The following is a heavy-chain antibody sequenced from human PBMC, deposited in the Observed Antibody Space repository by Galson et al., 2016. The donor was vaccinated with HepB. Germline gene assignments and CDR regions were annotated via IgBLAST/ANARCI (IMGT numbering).Heavy chain of an antibody. CDR1: GFTFSIYA. D-gene: IGHD6-19*01. CDR3: AKLIEVAGSFDD. Sequence: SLRLSCAASGFTFSIYAMSWVRQAPGKGLEWVSGISGRGGNTYHADSVKGRFTISRDNSKNTLYLQMKSLRADDTAVYYCAKLIEVAGSFDDWGQGTLATVSA. J-gene: IGHJ4*02. CDR2: ISGRGGNT. V-gene: IGHV3-23*01.